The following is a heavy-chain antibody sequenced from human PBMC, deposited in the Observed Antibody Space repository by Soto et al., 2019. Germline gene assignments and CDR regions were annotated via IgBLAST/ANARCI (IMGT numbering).Heavy chain of an antibody. J-gene: IGHJ4*02. CDR3: ALPKNTLGWYNF. D-gene: IGHD6-19*01. Sequence: QVQVVQSGAEVKKPGASVKVSCKTSGYTFTNYHVHWVRQAPGQGLEWMGAINPNGGSTTYAQHLQGRVTMTSDSSTSTVYMEMGSLRSDDSAVYYCALPKNTLGWYNFWGQGTRVTVS. CDR2: INPNGGST. CDR1: GYTFTNYH. V-gene: IGHV1-46*01.